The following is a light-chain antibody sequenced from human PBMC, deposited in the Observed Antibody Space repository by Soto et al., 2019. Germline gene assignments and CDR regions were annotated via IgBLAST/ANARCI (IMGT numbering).Light chain of an antibody. CDR3: QQYGTSPRT. J-gene: IGKJ1*01. CDR1: QSVSSNY. Sequence: EIVLTQSPGTLSLSPGETATLSCRASQSVSSNYLAWYQHKPGQAPRLLIYGASSRATGIPDRFSGSGSGTDFTLTINRLEPGDFAVYYCQQYGTSPRTFGQGTKVEIK. V-gene: IGKV3-20*01. CDR2: GAS.